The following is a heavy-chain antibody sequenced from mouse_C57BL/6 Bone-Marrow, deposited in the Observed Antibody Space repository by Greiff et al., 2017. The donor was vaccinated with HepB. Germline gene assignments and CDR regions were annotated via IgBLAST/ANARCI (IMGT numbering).Heavy chain of an antibody. D-gene: IGHD2-2*01. CDR1: GFTFSSYA. CDR3: TRDRLRPYYYAMDY. V-gene: IGHV5-9-1*02. J-gene: IGHJ4*01. Sequence: EVMLVESGAGLVKPGGSLKLSCAASGFTFSSYAMSWVRQTPEKRLEWVAYISSGGDYIYYADTVKGRFTISRDNARNTLYLQMSSLKSEDTAMYYCTRDRLRPYYYAMDYWGQGTSVTVSS. CDR2: ISSGGDYI.